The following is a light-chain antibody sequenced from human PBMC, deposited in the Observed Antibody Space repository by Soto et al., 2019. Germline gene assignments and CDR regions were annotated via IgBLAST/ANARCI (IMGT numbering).Light chain of an antibody. Sequence: QSVLTQPPSVSGAPGQRVTISCTGSSSNIGAGYDVHWYQQLPGKAPKLLIYGNNNRPSGVPDRFSGSKSGTSASLAITGLRADDEADYYCQSYASSLSANVVFGTGTKVTVL. V-gene: IGLV1-40*01. CDR3: QSYASSLSANVV. CDR2: GNN. J-gene: IGLJ1*01. CDR1: SSNIGAGYD.